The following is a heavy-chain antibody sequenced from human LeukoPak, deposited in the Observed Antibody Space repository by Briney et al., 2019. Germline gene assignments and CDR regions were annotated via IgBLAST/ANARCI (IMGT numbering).Heavy chain of an antibody. CDR3: AKHIRYCNGGSCFTYYYYEMDV. V-gene: IGHV3-23*01. CDR2: ISGSGVST. Sequence: GGSLRLSCAASGFTFSSYAMSWVRQAPGKGLEWVSAISGSGVSTYYADSVKGRFTISRDNSKNTLYLQMNSLRAEDTAVYYCAKHIRYCNGGSCFTYYYYEMDVWGQGTTVTVSS. D-gene: IGHD2-15*01. J-gene: IGHJ6*02. CDR1: GFTFSSYA.